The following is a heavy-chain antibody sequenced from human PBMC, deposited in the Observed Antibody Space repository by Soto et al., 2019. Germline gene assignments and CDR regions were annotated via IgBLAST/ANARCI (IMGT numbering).Heavy chain of an antibody. V-gene: IGHV4-34*01. Sequence: QVQLQQWGAGLLKPSETLSLTCAVYGGSFSGYYWSWIRQPPGKGLEWIGEINHSGSTNYNPSLKSRVTISVDTSMHQCSLKLSSVTAADTAMYYWARVMRIFGVVTNFNWFDPWGQGALVTVSS. CDR2: INHSGST. CDR1: GGSFSGYY. J-gene: IGHJ5*02. D-gene: IGHD3-3*02. CDR3: ARVMRIFGVVTNFNWFDP.